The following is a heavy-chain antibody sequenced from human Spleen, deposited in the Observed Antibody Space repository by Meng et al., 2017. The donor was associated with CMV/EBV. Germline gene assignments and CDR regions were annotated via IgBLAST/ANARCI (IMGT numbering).Heavy chain of an antibody. CDR2: ISYSGST. V-gene: IGHV4-31*02. D-gene: IGHD2-2*01. Sequence: SGGSISSGAYYWSWIRQHPGAGLKWIGYISYSGSTYYNPSLKSRVIISIDTSKNQFSLKVTSVTAADTAVFYCARTSKHYQFLQADSWGLGTLVTVSS. CDR1: GGSISSGAYY. J-gene: IGHJ4*02. CDR3: ARTSKHYQFLQADS.